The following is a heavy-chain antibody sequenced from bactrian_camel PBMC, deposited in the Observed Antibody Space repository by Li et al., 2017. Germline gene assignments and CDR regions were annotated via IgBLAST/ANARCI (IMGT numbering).Heavy chain of an antibody. CDR3: AAHRRAWMCSLRTTEYNY. D-gene: IGHD3*01. J-gene: IGHJ4*01. Sequence: DVQLVESGGGLVQPGGSLRLSCAPSGFTGDTYDMSWVRQAPGREREGVAVINTGTSRTYYADSVKGRFTIPQDNAKNTVYLQMNSLKPEDTALYYCAAHRRAWMCSLRTTEYNYWGQGTQVTVS. V-gene: IGHV3S40*01. CDR2: INTGTSRT. CDR1: GFTGDTYD.